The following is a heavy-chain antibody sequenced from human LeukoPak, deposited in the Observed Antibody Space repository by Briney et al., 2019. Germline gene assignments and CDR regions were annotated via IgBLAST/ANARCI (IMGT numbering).Heavy chain of an antibody. V-gene: IGHV1-69*04. D-gene: IGHD3-22*01. CDR3: ARVDYDSSGYYQGAFGV. CDR1: GGTFRSYA. CDR2: IIPIFGIA. J-gene: IGHJ6*02. Sequence: GSSVKVSCKASGGTFRSYAISWVRQVAGQGLAWVGRIIPIFGIANYAQKFQGRVTITADKSTRTAYMELSSLRSEDTAVYYCARVDYDSSGYYQGAFGVWGQGTTVTVSS.